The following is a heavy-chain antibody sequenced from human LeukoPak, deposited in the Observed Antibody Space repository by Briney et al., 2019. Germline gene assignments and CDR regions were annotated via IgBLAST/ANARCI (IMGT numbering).Heavy chain of an antibody. J-gene: IGHJ4*02. Sequence: GGSLRLSCAASGFTFITYSMNWVRQAPGKGLKWVPSISSRSTYIYYADSVKGRFTISRDNAKNSLYLQMNSLRAEDTAVYYCAREESGSSGWYDYWGQGTLVTVSS. CDR3: AREESGSSGWYDY. CDR1: GFTFITYS. D-gene: IGHD6-19*01. V-gene: IGHV3-21*01. CDR2: ISSRSTYI.